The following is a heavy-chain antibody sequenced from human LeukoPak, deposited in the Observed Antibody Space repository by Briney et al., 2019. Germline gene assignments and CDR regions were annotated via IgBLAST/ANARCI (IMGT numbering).Heavy chain of an antibody. CDR3: ARERDILTGRPVYYFDY. Sequence: GGSLRLSCAASGFTFSSYWMSWVRQAPGKGLEWVANIKQDGSEKYYVDSVKGRFTISRDNAKNSLYLQMNSLRAEDTAVYYCARERDILTGRPVYYFDYWGQGTLVTVSS. CDR1: GFTFSSYW. V-gene: IGHV3-7*01. D-gene: IGHD3-9*01. J-gene: IGHJ4*02. CDR2: IKQDGSEK.